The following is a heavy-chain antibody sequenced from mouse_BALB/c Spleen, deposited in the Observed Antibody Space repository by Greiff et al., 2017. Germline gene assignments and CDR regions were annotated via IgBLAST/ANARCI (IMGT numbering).Heavy chain of an antibody. Sequence: EVQVVESGGGLVKPGGSLKLSCAASGFAFSSYDMSWVRQTPEKRLEWVAYISSGGGSTYYPDTVKGRFTISRDNAKNTLYLQMSSLKSEDTAMYYCARQGDYGLYYYAMDYWGQGTSVTVSS. CDR1: GFAFSSYD. CDR3: ARQGDYGLYYYAMDY. V-gene: IGHV5-12-1*01. D-gene: IGHD1-2*01. J-gene: IGHJ4*01. CDR2: ISSGGGST.